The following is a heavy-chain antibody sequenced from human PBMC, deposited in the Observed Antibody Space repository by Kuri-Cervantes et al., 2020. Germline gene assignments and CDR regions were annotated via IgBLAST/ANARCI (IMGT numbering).Heavy chain of an antibody. CDR1: GYTFTGYY. CDR3: ASGIKQGYYYYGMDV. D-gene: IGHD2-21*01. CDR2: INPNSGGT. Sequence: ASVKVSCKASGYTFTGYYMHWVRQAPGQGLEWMGWINPNSGGTNYAQKFQGRATMTRDTSISTAYMELSRLRSDDTAVYYCASGIKQGYYYYGMDVWGQGTTVTVSS. V-gene: IGHV1-2*02. J-gene: IGHJ6*02.